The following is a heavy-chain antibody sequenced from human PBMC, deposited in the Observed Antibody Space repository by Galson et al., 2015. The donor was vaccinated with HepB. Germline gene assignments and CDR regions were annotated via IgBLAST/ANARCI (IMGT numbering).Heavy chain of an antibody. CDR3: ARAIRFSAAAGPSPLDY. D-gene: IGHD6-13*01. J-gene: IGHJ4*02. CDR2: IWYDGSNK. Sequence: SLRLSCAASGFTFSSYGMHWVRQAPGKGLEWVAVIWYDGSNKYYADSVKGRFTISRDNSKNTLYLQMNSLRAEDTAVYYCARAIRFSAAAGPSPLDYWGQGTLVTVSS. CDR1: GFTFSSYG. V-gene: IGHV3-33*08.